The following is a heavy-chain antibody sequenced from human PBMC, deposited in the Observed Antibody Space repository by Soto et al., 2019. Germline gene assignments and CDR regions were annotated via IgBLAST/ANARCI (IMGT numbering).Heavy chain of an antibody. CDR3: ARGVRVGSGSYYNFSWFDP. D-gene: IGHD3-10*01. CDR2: IYYSGST. Sequence: SSETLSLTCTVSGGSISSGGYYWSWIRQHPGKGLEWIGYIYYSGSTYYNPSLKSRVTISVDTSKNQFSLRLSSVTAADTAVYYCARGVRVGSGSYYNFSWFDPWGQGTLVTVAS. CDR1: GGSISSGGYY. J-gene: IGHJ5*02. V-gene: IGHV4-31*03.